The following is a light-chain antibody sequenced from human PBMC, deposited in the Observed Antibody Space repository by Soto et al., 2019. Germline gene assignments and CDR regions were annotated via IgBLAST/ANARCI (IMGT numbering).Light chain of an antibody. CDR3: QAWDSSTACVV. J-gene: IGLJ2*01. CDR2: QDS. Sequence: SYELTQPPSVSVSPGQTASITCSGDKLGDKYACWYQQKPGQSPVLVIYQDSKWPSGIPERFSGSNSGNTATLTISGTQAMDEADYYCQAWDSSTACVVFGGGTKLTVL. V-gene: IGLV3-1*01. CDR1: KLGDKY.